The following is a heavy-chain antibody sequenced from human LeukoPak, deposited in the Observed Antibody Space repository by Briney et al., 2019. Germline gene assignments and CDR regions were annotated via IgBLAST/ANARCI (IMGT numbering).Heavy chain of an antibody. CDR3: ARDSYYDSSGYFAFDI. V-gene: IGHV1-69*05. CDR1: GGTFSSYA. CDR2: MIPIFGTA. Sequence: SVKVSCKASGGTFSSYAISWVRQAPGQGLEWMGRMIPIFGTANYAQKFQGRVTITTDQSTSTAYMELSSLRSEDTVVYYCARDSYYDSSGYFAFDIWRQETMVTVPS. D-gene: IGHD3-22*01. J-gene: IGHJ3*02.